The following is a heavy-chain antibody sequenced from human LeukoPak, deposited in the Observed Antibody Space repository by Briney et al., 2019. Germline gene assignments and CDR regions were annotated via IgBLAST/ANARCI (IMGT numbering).Heavy chain of an antibody. V-gene: IGHV4-34*01. D-gene: IGHD2-15*01. CDR2: INHSGST. Sequence: SETLSLTCVVYGGSFSGYYWSWIRQPPGKGLEWIGEINHSGSTNYNPSLKSRVTISVDTSKNQFSLKLSSVTAADTAVYYCARGRKPYCSGGSCYGWFDPWGQGTLVTVSS. J-gene: IGHJ5*02. CDR1: GGSFSGYY. CDR3: ARGRKPYCSGGSCYGWFDP.